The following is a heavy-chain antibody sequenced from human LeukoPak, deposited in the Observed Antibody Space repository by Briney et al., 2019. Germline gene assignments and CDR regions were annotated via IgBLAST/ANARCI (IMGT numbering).Heavy chain of an antibody. CDR3: ARVDYGDYWDNWFDP. CDR2: INHSGST. D-gene: IGHD4-17*01. Sequence: PSETLSLTCAVSGYSISSGYYWGWIRQPPGKGLEWIGEINHSGSTNYNPSLKSRVTISVDTSKNQFSLKLSSVTAADTAVYYCARVDYGDYWDNWFDPWGQGTLVTVSS. CDR1: GYSISSGYY. J-gene: IGHJ5*02. V-gene: IGHV4-38-2*01.